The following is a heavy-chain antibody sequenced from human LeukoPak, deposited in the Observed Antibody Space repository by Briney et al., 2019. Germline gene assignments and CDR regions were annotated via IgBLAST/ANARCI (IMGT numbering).Heavy chain of an antibody. J-gene: IGHJ4*02. V-gene: IGHV1-2*06. CDR3: ARASYSSSWYSAVYFDY. D-gene: IGHD6-13*01. CDR2: INPNSGGT. Sequence: ASVKVSCKASGYTFTGYYMHWVRQAPGQGLEWMGRINPNSGGTNYAQKFQGRVTMTRDTSISTAYMELSRLRSDDTAVYYCARASYSSSWYSAVYFDYWGQGTLVTVSS. CDR1: GYTFTGYY.